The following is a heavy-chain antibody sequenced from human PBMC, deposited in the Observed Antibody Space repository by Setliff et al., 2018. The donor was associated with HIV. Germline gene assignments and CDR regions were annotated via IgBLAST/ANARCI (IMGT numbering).Heavy chain of an antibody. Sequence: PSETLSLTCTVSGVSISDYYWSWIRQPPGKGLEWIGYIYTSGSTNSNPSLKSRVTISVDTSKNQFSRKLSAVTAADTAVYYCARGPSILWWTPHQTPYYFDYWGQGTLVTVSS. CDR2: IYTSGST. CDR1: GVSISDYY. D-gene: IGHD2-21*01. V-gene: IGHV4-4*08. CDR3: ARGPSILWWTPHQTPYYFDY. J-gene: IGHJ4*02.